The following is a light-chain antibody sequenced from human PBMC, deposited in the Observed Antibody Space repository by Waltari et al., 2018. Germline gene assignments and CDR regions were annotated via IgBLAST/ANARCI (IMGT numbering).Light chain of an antibody. CDR2: DVS. J-gene: IGLJ3*02. Sequence: ASVSGSPGQSITISCTGTSSDVGGYNYVSWYQQHPGKAPKLMIFDVSKRPSGVSNRFSGSKSGSTASLTISGLQAEDEADFYCNSYTSSSTWVFGGGTKL. V-gene: IGLV2-14*01. CDR1: SSDVGGYNY. CDR3: NSYTSSSTWV.